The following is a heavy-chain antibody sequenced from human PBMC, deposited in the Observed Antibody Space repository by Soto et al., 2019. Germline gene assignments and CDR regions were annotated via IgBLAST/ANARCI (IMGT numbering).Heavy chain of an antibody. CDR3: ATNGDYGPRRHPRYYYGMDV. CDR2: ISGSGGST. Sequence: EVQLLESGGGLVQPGGSLRLSCAASGFTFSSYAMSWVRQAPGKGLEWVSAISGSGGSTYYADSVKGRFTISRDNSKNTLYLQMNSLRAEDTAVYYCATNGDYGPRRHPRYYYGMDVWGQGTTVTVSS. V-gene: IGHV3-23*01. D-gene: IGHD4-17*01. J-gene: IGHJ6*02. CDR1: GFTFSSYA.